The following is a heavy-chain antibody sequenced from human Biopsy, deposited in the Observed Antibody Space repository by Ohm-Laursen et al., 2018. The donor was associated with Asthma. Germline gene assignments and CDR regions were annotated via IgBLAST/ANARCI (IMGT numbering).Heavy chain of an antibody. CDR2: ISVYNGDT. CDR1: GYTFNSAG. J-gene: IGHJ6*02. V-gene: IGHV1-18*01. Sequence: ASVKVSCKTSGYTFNSAGITWVRQAPGQGLEWMGWISVYNGDTKVAQKLQDRVTMITDTSTSTAYMELRSLRSDDTAVYFCARAVDYSHYYGIDVWGQGTTVTVS. D-gene: IGHD3-10*01. CDR3: ARAVDYSHYYGIDV.